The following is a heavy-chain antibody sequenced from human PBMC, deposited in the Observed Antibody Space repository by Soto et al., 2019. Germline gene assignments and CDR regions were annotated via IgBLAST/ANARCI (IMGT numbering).Heavy chain of an antibody. CDR1: GGSISGYY. Sequence: PSETLSLTCTVSGGSISGYYWSWIRQRPGKGLEWIGNIYYSGTTNYNPSLKSRVTISVDASKNQFSLKLSSVTAADTAVYYCARVWGGAFDIWGQGTMVTVSS. CDR3: ARVWGGAFDI. CDR2: IYYSGTT. V-gene: IGHV4-59*01. D-gene: IGHD3-10*01. J-gene: IGHJ3*02.